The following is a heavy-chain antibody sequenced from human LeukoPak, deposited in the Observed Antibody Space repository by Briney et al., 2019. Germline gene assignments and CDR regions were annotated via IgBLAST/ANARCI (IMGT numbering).Heavy chain of an antibody. CDR1: GYTFTTYD. J-gene: IGHJ5*02. V-gene: IGHV1-8*03. Sequence: ASVKVSCKASGYTFTTYDISWVRQAAGQGFEWMGWMNPKSGDAGYADKFQGRVAITRDTSINTAYLELSALTSDDTAVYYCARGPFGNCGGGPCHFRDIDNWYDPWGQGTLVTVSS. D-gene: IGHD2-21*01. CDR3: ARGPFGNCGGGPCHFRDIDNWYDP. CDR2: MNPKSGDA.